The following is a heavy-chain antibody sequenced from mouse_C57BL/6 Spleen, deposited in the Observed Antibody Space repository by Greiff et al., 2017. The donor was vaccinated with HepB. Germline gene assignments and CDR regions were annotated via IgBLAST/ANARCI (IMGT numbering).Heavy chain of an antibody. CDR2: IDPENGDT. Sequence: EVQLQQSGAELVRPGASVKLSCTASGFNIKDDYMHWVKQRPEQGLEWIGWIDPENGDTEYASKFQGKATITADTSSNTAYLQLSSLTSEDTAVYYWMRAVVATGYFDYWGQGTTLTVSS. J-gene: IGHJ2*01. V-gene: IGHV14-4*01. CDR1: GFNIKDDY. D-gene: IGHD1-1*01. CDR3: MRAVVATGYFDY.